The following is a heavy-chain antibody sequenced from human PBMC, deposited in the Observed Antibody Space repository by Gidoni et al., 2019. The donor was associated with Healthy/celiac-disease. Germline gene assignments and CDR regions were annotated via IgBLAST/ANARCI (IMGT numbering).Heavy chain of an antibody. D-gene: IGHD6-6*01. CDR3: ARILAAPSQVGDAFDI. J-gene: IGHJ3*02. CDR1: GYSFTSNW. V-gene: IGHV5-51*01. Sequence: EVQLVQSGAEVKKPGESLKISCKGSGYSFTSNWIGWVRQMPGKGLEWMGIIYPGDSDTRYSPSFQGQVTISADKSISTAYLQWSSLKASDTAMYYCARILAAPSQVGDAFDIWGQGTMVTVSS. CDR2: IYPGDSDT.